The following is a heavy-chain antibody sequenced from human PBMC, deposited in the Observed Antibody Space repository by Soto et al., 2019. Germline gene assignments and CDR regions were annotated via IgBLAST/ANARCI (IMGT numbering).Heavy chain of an antibody. Sequence: AGGSLRLSCAASGFTFSSYWMSWVRQAPGKGLEWVANIKQDGSEKYYVDSVKGRFTISRDNAKNSLYLQMNSLRAEDTAVYYCARALVLRYFDWSPWGFDPWGQGTLVTVSS. CDR3: ARALVLRYFDWSPWGFDP. J-gene: IGHJ5*02. CDR1: GFTFSSYW. CDR2: IKQDGSEK. D-gene: IGHD3-9*01. V-gene: IGHV3-7*01.